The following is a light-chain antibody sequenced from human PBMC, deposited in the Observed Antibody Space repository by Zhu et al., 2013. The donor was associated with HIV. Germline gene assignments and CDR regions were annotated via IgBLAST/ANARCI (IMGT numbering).Light chain of an antibody. Sequence: DVLMTQSPLSLPVTLGQPASISCRSSQSLVHSDGNTYLNWFQQRPGQSPRRLIYKVSNRDSGVPDRFSGSGSGTDFTLQISRVETEDVGVYYCMQGTHWPITFGQGTRLEIK. J-gene: IGKJ5*01. V-gene: IGKV2-30*02. CDR2: KVS. CDR3: MQGTHWPIT. CDR1: QSLVHSDGNTY.